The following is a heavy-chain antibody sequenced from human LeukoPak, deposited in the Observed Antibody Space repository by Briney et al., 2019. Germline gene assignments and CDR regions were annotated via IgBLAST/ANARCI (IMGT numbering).Heavy chain of an antibody. CDR1: GYTFTSYD. CDR2: MNPNSGNT. D-gene: IGHD6-19*01. V-gene: IGHV1-8*01. Sequence: ASVNVSCTASGYTFTSYDINWVRQAPGQGLEWMGWMNPNSGNTGYAQKFQGRVTMTRNTSISTAYMELSSLRSEDTAVYYCARGRQYSSGWYGVYWGQGTLVTVSS. J-gene: IGHJ4*02. CDR3: ARGRQYSSGWYGVY.